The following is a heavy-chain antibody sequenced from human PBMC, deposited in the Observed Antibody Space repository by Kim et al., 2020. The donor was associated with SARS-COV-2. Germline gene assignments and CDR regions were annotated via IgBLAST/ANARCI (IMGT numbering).Heavy chain of an antibody. CDR2: ISYDGSNK. J-gene: IGHJ6*02. CDR3: ARDRTVTTYYYYYYGMDV. V-gene: IGHV3-30*04. D-gene: IGHD4-17*01. CDR1: GFTFSSYA. Sequence: GGSLRLSCAASGFTFSSYAMHWVRQAPGKGLEWVAVISYDGSNKYYADSVKGRFTISRDNSKNTLYLQMNSLRAEDTAVYYCARDRTVTTYYYYYYGMDVWGQGTTVTVSS.